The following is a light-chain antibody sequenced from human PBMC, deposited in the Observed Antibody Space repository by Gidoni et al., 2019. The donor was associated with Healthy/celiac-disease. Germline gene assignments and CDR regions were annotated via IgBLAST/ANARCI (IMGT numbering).Light chain of an antibody. V-gene: IGKV1-39*01. CDR3: QQSYSTPYT. CDR1: QSISSY. CDR2: AAS. J-gene: IGKJ2*01. Sequence: DIQMTQSPSSLSASVGDRVTITCLSSQSISSYLNWYQQKPGKDPKLLIYAASSLQSGVPSRFSGSGSGTDFTLTISSLQPEDFATYDCQQSYSTPYTFGQGTKLEIK.